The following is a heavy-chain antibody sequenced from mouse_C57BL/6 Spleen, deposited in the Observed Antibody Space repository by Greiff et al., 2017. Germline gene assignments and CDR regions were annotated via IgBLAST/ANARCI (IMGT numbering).Heavy chain of an antibody. CDR3: VKAVSYYGIPFAY. J-gene: IGHJ3*01. V-gene: IGHV7-4*01. CDR2: IRNKANGYTT. D-gene: IGHD2-10*01. Sequence: EVNLVESGGGLVQPGASLRLSCAASGFTFTDYYMTWVRQPPGKAPEWLALIRNKANGYTTEYTASVKGRFTISRDKSQNILYLQLISLRAEDSATYYCVKAVSYYGIPFAYWGQGTLVTVSA. CDR1: GFTFTDYY.